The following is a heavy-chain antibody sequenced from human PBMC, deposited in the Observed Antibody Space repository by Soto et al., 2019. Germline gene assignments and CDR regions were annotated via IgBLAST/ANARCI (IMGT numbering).Heavy chain of an antibody. V-gene: IGHV1-8*01. Sequence: ASVKVSCKASGYTFTSYDINWVRQATGQGLEWMGWMNPNSGNTGYAQKFQGRVTMTRNTSISTAYMELSSLRSEDTAVYYCARPATIAAAGTFQAFDIWGQGKMVTVSS. CDR2: MNPNSGNT. J-gene: IGHJ3*02. CDR1: GYTFTSYD. CDR3: ARPATIAAAGTFQAFDI. D-gene: IGHD6-13*01.